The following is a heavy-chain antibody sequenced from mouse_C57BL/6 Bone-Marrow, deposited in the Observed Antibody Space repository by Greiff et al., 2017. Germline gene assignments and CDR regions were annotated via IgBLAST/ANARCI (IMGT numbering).Heavy chain of an antibody. J-gene: IGHJ2*01. CDR2: ISSGGDYI. CDR3: TRERGYGSSPYYFDY. D-gene: IGHD1-1*01. Sequence: EVNVVESGAGLVKPGGSLKLSCAASGFTFSSYAMSWVRQTPEKRLEWVAYISSGGDYIYYADTVKGRFTIARDNDRNTLYLQMSRLTSEDTAMYYCTRERGYGSSPYYFDYWGQGTTLTVSS. V-gene: IGHV5-9-1*02. CDR1: GFTFSSYA.